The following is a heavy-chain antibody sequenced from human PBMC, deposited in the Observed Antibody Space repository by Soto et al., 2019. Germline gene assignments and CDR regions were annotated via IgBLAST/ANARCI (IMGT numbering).Heavy chain of an antibody. V-gene: IGHV4-61*08. CDR2: VYSGGGT. Sequence: ESGPTLVNPTQTLTLTCTFSGFSLSTSGVGVGWIRQSPGKGLEWIGYVYSGGGTNYSPSFMGRVTISVDTTDNQFSLKLNSVTAADTAVYYCAREKTPMSPHYFYYGMDVWGQGTTVTVSS. CDR3: AREKTPMSPHYFYYGMDV. D-gene: IGHD3-9*01. J-gene: IGHJ6*02. CDR1: GFSLSTSGVG.